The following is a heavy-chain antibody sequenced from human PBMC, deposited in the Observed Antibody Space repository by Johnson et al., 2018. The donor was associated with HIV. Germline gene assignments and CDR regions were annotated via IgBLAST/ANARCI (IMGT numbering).Heavy chain of an antibody. V-gene: IGHV3-74*02. CDR1: GFTFSDHW. Sequence: VQLVESGGGLVQPGGSLKLSCAASGFTFSDHWMYWVRQAPGKGLVWVSRIKSDGRSTNYADSVKGRFTISRDNAKNTLYLKMNSLRAEDTAVYYCVRGLDIWGQGTEVTVSS. CDR3: VRGLDI. CDR2: IKSDGRST. J-gene: IGHJ3*02.